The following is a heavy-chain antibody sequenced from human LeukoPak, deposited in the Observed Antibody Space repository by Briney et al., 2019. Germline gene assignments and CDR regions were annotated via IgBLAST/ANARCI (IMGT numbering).Heavy chain of an antibody. CDR2: MNPNSGNT. V-gene: IGHV1-8*01. CDR3: ARTLGDSSGYHDYYYYMDV. CDR1: GYTFTSYD. Sequence: GASVKVSCKASGYTFTSYDINWVRQATGQGLEWMGWMNPNSGNTGYAQKFQGRVTMTRNTSISTAYMELSSLRSEDTAVYYCARTLGDSSGYHDYYYYMDVWGKATTVTVS. J-gene: IGHJ6*03. D-gene: IGHD3-22*01.